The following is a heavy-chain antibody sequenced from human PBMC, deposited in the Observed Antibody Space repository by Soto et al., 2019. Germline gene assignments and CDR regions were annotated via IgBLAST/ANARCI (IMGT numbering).Heavy chain of an antibody. J-gene: IGHJ4*02. CDR1: GGTFSTYA. D-gene: IGHD5-18*01. CDR3: ASGIQLWLRRINNGYSG. CDR2: IIPVFGTA. Sequence: QVQLVQSGAEVKKPESSVKVSCKAPGGTFSTYAISWVRQAPGQGLEWMGGIIPVFGTANYAQRCQDRVTTTTDESTNTVYMELSSLTSEDTTVYFCASGIQLWLRRINNGYSGWGQGTLVTVSS. V-gene: IGHV1-69*05.